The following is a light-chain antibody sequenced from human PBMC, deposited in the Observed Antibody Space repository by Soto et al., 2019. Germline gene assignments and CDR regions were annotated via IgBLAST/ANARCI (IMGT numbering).Light chain of an antibody. V-gene: IGKV3-20*01. CDR1: QSVSSNY. J-gene: IGKJ1*01. CDR3: QQYGSSPTWT. CDR2: GAS. Sequence: EIVLTQSPATLSVSPGERATLSCRASQSVSSNYLAWYQQKPGQAPRLLIYGASTRATGIPDRFSGSGSGTDFTLTISRLEPEDSAVYYCQQYGSSPTWTFGQGTKVHIK.